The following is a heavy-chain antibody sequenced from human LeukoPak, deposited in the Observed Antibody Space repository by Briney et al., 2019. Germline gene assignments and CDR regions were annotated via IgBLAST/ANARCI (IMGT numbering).Heavy chain of an antibody. CDR1: GYSFTSYW. J-gene: IGHJ5*02. Sequence: GESLQISCKGSGYSFTSYWIGWVRQMPGKGLAWMGIIYPGDSDTRYSPSFQGQVTISADKSISTAYLQWSSLKAADTAMYYCARRGSFRYCSGGSCPFNWFDPWGQGTLVTVAS. D-gene: IGHD2-15*01. CDR2: IYPGDSDT. CDR3: ARRGSFRYCSGGSCPFNWFDP. V-gene: IGHV5-51*01.